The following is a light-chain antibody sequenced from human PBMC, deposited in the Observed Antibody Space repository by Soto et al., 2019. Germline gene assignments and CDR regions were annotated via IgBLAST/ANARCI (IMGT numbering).Light chain of an antibody. Sequence: EIVMTQSTATLSVSPGERSTLSCMASQGISRSLAWYQQKPGQAPRLLISDASTRATGIPARFSGSGSGTEFTLTISSLQSEDFALYYCHQYNSGPPGTFGQGTKVDIK. CDR1: QGISRS. CDR3: HQYNSGPPGT. V-gene: IGKV3-15*01. CDR2: DAS. J-gene: IGKJ2*01.